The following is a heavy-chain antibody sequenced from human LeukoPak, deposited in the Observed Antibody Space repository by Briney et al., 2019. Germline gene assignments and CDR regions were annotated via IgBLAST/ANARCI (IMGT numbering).Heavy chain of an antibody. CDR2: IYYSGST. V-gene: IGHV4-39*01. D-gene: IGHD2-15*01. CDR3: ARVGALVPYYYGMDV. J-gene: IGHJ6*02. CDR1: GGSISSSSYY. Sequence: PSETLSLSCTVSGGSISSSSYYWGWIRQPPGKGLEWIGSIYYSGSTYYNPSLKSRVTISVDTSKNQFSLKLSSVTAADTAVYYCARVGALVPYYYGMDVWGQGTTVTVSS.